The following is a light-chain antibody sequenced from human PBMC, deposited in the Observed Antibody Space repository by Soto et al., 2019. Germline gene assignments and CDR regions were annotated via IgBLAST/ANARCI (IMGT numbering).Light chain of an antibody. CDR2: GAS. Sequence: EIVMTQSPVTLSVSPGERATLSCGASQSVSTNFAWYQQKPGQAPRLLISGASTRATGIPARFSGSGSGTDFTHTISSLQSEDFAVYYCQQYNTWPYTFGQGTKLEIK. CDR1: QSVSTN. CDR3: QQYNTWPYT. V-gene: IGKV3-15*01. J-gene: IGKJ2*01.